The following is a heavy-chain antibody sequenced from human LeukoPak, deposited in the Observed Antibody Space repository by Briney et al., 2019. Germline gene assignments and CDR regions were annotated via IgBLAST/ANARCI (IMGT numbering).Heavy chain of an antibody. J-gene: IGHJ4*02. CDR1: GYTLTELS. V-gene: IGHV1-24*01. CDR3: ATDGSGSYYNIHMRQFDY. Sequence: ASVKVPCKVSGYTLTELSMHWVRQAPGKGLEWMGGFDPEDGETIYAQKFQGRVTMTEDTSTDTAYMELSSLRSEDTAVYYCATDGSGSYYNIHMRQFDYWGQGTLVTVSS. CDR2: FDPEDGET. D-gene: IGHD3-10*01.